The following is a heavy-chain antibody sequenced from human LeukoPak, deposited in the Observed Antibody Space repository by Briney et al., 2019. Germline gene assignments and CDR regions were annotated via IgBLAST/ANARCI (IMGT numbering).Heavy chain of an antibody. V-gene: IGHV3-23*01. J-gene: IGHJ4*02. Sequence: PGGSLLLSCAASGFTFSSYAMGWVRQAPGKGLEWVSGLSSGGGPTFYADSVKGRFTISRDTSKITLYLQMNSLRAEDTAIYFCAKDLYGSVSSDLWGQGTLVTVSS. CDR2: LSSGGGPT. CDR1: GFTFSSYA. CDR3: AKDLYGSVSSDL. D-gene: IGHD3-10*01.